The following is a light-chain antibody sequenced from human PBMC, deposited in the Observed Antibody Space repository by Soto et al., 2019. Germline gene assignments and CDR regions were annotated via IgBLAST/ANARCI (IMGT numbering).Light chain of an antibody. CDR1: QSVSSD. Sequence: EIVMTQSPATLSVSPGERATLSCRASQSVSSDLAWYQQKPGQAPRLLIYGASTRATGIPARFSGSGSGTEFTLTISSLQPDDFATYYCLQYNGNSGTFGQGTKVDI. J-gene: IGKJ1*01. CDR3: LQYNGNSGT. CDR2: GAS. V-gene: IGKV3-15*01.